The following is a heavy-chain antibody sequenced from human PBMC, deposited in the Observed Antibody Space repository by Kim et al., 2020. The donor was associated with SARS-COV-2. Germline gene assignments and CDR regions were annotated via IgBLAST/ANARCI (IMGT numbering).Heavy chain of an antibody. Sequence: YIRGNTNYNPSLQSRVSMSVDTSKTQFSLKLSSVTAADTAVYYCASPLGYWGQGTLVTVSS. V-gene: IGHV4-4*07. CDR3: ASPLGY. J-gene: IGHJ4*02. CDR2: YIRGNT.